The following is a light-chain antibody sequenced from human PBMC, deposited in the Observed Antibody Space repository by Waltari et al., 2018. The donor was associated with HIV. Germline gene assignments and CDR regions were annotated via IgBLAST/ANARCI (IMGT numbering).Light chain of an antibody. V-gene: IGLV1-44*01. CDR2: SNN. Sequence: QSVLTQPPSASGTPGQRVTIPCSGSSSNIGSNTVNWSQQFPGMAPKLLIYSNNQRPSGVPDRFSGSKSGTSASLAISGLQSEDEGDYYCAAWDDSLNGYYVFGTGTKVTVL. J-gene: IGLJ1*01. CDR1: SSNIGSNT. CDR3: AAWDDSLNGYYV.